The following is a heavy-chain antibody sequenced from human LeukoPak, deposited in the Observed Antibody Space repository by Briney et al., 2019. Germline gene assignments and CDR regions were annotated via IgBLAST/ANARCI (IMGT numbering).Heavy chain of an antibody. J-gene: IGHJ4*02. CDR2: ISYDGSNK. CDR1: GFTFSSYA. Sequence: GRSLRLSGAASGFTFSSYATHWVRQAPGKGLEWVAVISYDGSNKYYADSVKGRFTISRDNSKNTLYLQMNSLRAEDTAVYYCAREAGFLEWLLIGYWGQGTLVTVSS. CDR3: AREAGFLEWLLIGY. V-gene: IGHV3-30*01. D-gene: IGHD3-3*01.